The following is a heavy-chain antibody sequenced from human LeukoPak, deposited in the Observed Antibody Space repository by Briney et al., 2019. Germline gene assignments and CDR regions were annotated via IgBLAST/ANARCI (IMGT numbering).Heavy chain of an antibody. CDR1: GFTVSSNY. J-gene: IGHJ4*02. D-gene: IGHD4-17*01. CDR3: ARGPPYGDYHFDY. CDR2: IYSGGST. V-gene: IGHV3-53*01. Sequence: GGSLRLSCAASGFTVSSNYMSWVRQAPGKGLEWVSVIYSGGSTYYADSVKGRFTISRDNSKNTLYLQMNSLRAEDTAVYYCARGPPYGDYHFDYWGQGTLVTVSS.